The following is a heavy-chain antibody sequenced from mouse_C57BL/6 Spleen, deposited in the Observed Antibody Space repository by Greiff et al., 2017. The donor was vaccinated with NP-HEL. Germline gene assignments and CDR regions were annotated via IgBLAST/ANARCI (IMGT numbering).Heavy chain of an antibody. Sequence: VKLQQPGAELVMPGASVKLSCKASGYTFTSYWMHWVKQRPGQGLEWIGEIDPSDSYTNYNQKFKGKSTLTVDKSSSTAYMQLSSLTSEDSAVYYCARSTYDSRGYFDVWGTGTTVTVSS. J-gene: IGHJ1*03. CDR2: IDPSDSYT. D-gene: IGHD2-4*01. CDR1: GYTFTSYW. CDR3: ARSTYDSRGYFDV. V-gene: IGHV1-69*01.